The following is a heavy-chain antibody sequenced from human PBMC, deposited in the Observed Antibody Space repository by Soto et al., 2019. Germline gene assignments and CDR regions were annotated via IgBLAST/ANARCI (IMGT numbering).Heavy chain of an antibody. CDR2: LSGSGGST. V-gene: IGHV3-23*01. D-gene: IGHD1-1*01. Sequence: EVQLLEAGGGLVQPGGSQRLSCAASGFTFSSYAMTWVRQAPGKGLEWVSTLSGSGGSTYYAASVKGRFTISRDNSKDTLYLEMNSRRGEDTAVYFCAKQQGPGTPYYYAMDVWGQGTAVTVSS. CDR1: GFTFSSYA. J-gene: IGHJ6*02. CDR3: AKQQGPGTPYYYAMDV.